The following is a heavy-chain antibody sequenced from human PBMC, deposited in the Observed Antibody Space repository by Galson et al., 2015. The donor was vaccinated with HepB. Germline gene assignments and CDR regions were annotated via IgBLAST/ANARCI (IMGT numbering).Heavy chain of an antibody. CDR1: GFTFSSYW. Sequence: SLRLSCAASGFTFSSYWMSWVRQAPGKGLEWVANIKQDGSEKYYVDSVKGRSTISRDNAKNSLYLQMNSLRAEDTAVYYCSSGWYGGDYWGQGTLVTVSS. D-gene: IGHD6-19*01. CDR3: SSGWYGGDY. CDR2: IKQDGSEK. V-gene: IGHV3-7*03. J-gene: IGHJ4*02.